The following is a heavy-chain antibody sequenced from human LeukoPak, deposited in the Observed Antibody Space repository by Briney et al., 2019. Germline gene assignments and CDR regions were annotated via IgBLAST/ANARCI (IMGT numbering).Heavy chain of an antibody. CDR2: ISYDGSNK. CDR1: GFTFSSYA. CDR3: ARIDGSYRSLSIDY. Sequence: GGSLRLSCAASGFTFSSYAMHWVRQAPGKGLEWVAVISYDGSNKYYADSVKGRFTISRDNSKNTPYLQMNSLRAEDTAVYYCARIDGSYRSLSIDYWGQGTLVTVSS. V-gene: IGHV3-30-3*01. J-gene: IGHJ4*02. D-gene: IGHD1-26*01.